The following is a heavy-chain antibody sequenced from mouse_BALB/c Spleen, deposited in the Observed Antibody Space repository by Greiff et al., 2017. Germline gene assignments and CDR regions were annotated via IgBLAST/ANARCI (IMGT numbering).Heavy chain of an antibody. D-gene: IGHD4-1*01. V-gene: IGHV1S81*02. CDR3: ARAWDWYFDV. J-gene: IGHJ1*01. Sequence: VQLQQSGAELVKPGASVKLSCKASGYTFTSYWMHWVKQRPGQGLEWIGEINPSNGRTNYNEKFKSKATLTVDKSSSTAYMQLSSLTSEDSAVYYCARAWDWYFDVWGAGTTVTVSS. CDR1: GYTFTSYW. CDR2: INPSNGRT.